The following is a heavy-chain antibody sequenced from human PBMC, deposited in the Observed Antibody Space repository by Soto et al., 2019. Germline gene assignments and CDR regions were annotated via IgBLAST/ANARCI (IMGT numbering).Heavy chain of an antibody. J-gene: IGHJ6*02. CDR3: VRIPHSTTSYYDHSYGMDV. Sequence: PGGSLILSCAASGFDFSSYAMSWVRQAPGKGLECISLISGTGVPTLYAESVKGRLSVSRDNSKDTLFLEMNNLGVDDTAMYYCVRIPHSTTSYYDHSYGMDVWGQGTTVTVSS. CDR2: ISGTGVPT. V-gene: IGHV3-23*01. CDR1: GFDFSSYA. D-gene: IGHD6-13*01.